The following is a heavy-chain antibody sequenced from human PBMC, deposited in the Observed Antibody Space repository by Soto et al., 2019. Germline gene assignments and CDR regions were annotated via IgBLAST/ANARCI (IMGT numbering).Heavy chain of an antibody. CDR2: ISGSGGNT. V-gene: IGHV3-23*01. D-gene: IGHD5-18*01. Sequence: PGGSLRLSCAASGFTFSSYAMSWVRQAPVKGLEWVSAISGSGGNTFYADSVKGRFTISRDNSKNTLYLQMNSLRAEDTAVYYCAKDISWMQPQGAFDFWGQGTLVTVSS. J-gene: IGHJ4*02. CDR1: GFTFSSYA. CDR3: AKDISWMQPQGAFDF.